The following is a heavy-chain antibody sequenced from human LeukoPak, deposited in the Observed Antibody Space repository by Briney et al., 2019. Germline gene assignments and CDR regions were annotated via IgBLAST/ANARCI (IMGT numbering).Heavy chain of an antibody. V-gene: IGHV4-30-2*01. Sequence: PSETLSLTCAVYGGSFSGYSWSWIRQPPGKGLEWIGYIYHSGSTYYNPSLKSRVTISVDRSKNQFSLKLSSGTAADTAVYYCASGYYYDSSGYYFLNWGQGTLVTVSS. D-gene: IGHD3-22*01. CDR1: GGSFSGYS. J-gene: IGHJ4*02. CDR3: ASGYYYDSSGYYFLN. CDR2: IYHSGST.